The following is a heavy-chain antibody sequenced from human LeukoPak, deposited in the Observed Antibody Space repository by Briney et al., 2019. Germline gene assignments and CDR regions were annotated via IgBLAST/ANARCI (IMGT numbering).Heavy chain of an antibody. CDR1: GYTFIVFK. J-gene: IGHJ4*02. D-gene: IGHD3-22*01. V-gene: IGHV1-2*02. CDR3: ARPDPHNYYDSSGYFGY. CDR2: IDPNSGGT. Sequence: ASVKVSSMASGYTFIVFKMRSVCQAPGQGLEWMGWIDPNSGGTNYAQKFQGRVTMTRDTSISTPYMELSRLSSADTSLYYCARPDPHNYYDSSGYFGYWGQGTLVTVSS.